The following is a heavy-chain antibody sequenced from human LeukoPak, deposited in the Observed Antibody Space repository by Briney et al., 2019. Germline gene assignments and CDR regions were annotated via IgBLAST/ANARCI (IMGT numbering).Heavy chain of an antibody. V-gene: IGHV4-34*01. CDR2: INHSGST. CDR1: GGSFSGYY. J-gene: IGHJ5*02. Sequence: KPSGTLSLTCAVYGGSFSGYYWSWIRQPPGKGLEWIGEINHSGSTNYNPSLKSRVTISVDTSKNQFSLKLSSVTAADTAVYYCARYKGSSWSYGPYNWFDPWGQGTLVTVSS. CDR3: ARYKGSSWSYGPYNWFDP. D-gene: IGHD6-13*01.